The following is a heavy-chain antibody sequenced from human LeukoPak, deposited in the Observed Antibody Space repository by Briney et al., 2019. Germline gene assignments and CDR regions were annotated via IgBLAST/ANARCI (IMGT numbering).Heavy chain of an antibody. V-gene: IGHV1-18*01. D-gene: IGHD2-2*01. Sequence: ASVKVFCKASGYTFTSYGISWVRQAPGQGLEWMGWISAYNGNTNYAQKLQGRVTMTTDTSTSTAYMELRSLRSDDTAVYYCARVGPYCSSTSCYAYYYYMDVWGKGTTVTVSS. CDR2: ISAYNGNT. CDR1: GYTFTSYG. CDR3: ARVGPYCSSTSCYAYYYYMDV. J-gene: IGHJ6*03.